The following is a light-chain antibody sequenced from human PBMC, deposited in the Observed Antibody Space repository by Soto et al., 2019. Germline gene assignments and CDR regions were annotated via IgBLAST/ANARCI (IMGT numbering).Light chain of an antibody. J-gene: IGKJ3*01. V-gene: IGKV3-11*01. Sequence: EIVLTQSPATLSLSPGEGATLSCRASQSVSSYLAWYQQKPGQAPRLLIYDASNRATGIPARFSGSGSGTDFTLSISSLEPEDFAVYYCQQRSIWPFTFGPGTKVDIK. CDR3: QQRSIWPFT. CDR2: DAS. CDR1: QSVSSY.